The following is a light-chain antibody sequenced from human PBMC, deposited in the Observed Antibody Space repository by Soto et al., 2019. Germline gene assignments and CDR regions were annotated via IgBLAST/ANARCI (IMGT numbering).Light chain of an antibody. CDR2: DAT. Sequence: DIQLTQSPSSLSASVGDTVTITCRASQNIRTYLNWYQHKPGKAPSLLIHDATSLQTGVPSRFSGSGSGTDFTLTISSLQPEDFASYYCQQSFVTPRTFGQGTKVDIK. CDR1: QNIRTY. V-gene: IGKV1-39*01. CDR3: QQSFVTPRT. J-gene: IGKJ1*01.